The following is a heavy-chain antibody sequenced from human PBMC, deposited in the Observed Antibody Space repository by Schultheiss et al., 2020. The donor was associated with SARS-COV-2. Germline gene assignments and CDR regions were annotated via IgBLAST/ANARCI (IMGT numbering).Heavy chain of an antibody. J-gene: IGHJ3*02. D-gene: IGHD5-18*01. V-gene: IGHV4-34*01. Sequence: GSLRLSCAVYGGSFSGYYWNWIRQPPGKGLEWIGEVNHSGSTKYNPSLKSRVTISVDKSKNQFSLKLSSVTAADTAVYYCARWDTAMVSAFDIWGQGTMVTVSS. CDR1: GGSFSGYY. CDR2: VNHSGST. CDR3: ARWDTAMVSAFDI.